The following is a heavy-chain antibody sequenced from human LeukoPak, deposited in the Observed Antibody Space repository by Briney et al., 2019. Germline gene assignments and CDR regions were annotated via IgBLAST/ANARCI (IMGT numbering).Heavy chain of an antibody. CDR1: GFTFSSYS. Sequence: GGSLRLSCAASGFTFSSYSMNWVRQAPGKGLEWVSSISSSSNYIYYADSVKGRFTISRDNAKNSLYLQMSSLRAEDTAVYYCAKDGYFDYWGQGTLVTVSS. CDR2: ISSSSNYI. J-gene: IGHJ4*02. CDR3: AKDGYFDY. V-gene: IGHV3-21*04.